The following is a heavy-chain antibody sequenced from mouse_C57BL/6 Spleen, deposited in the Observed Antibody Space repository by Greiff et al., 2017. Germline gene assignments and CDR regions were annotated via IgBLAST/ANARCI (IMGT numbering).Heavy chain of an antibody. V-gene: IGHV1-82*01. CDR3: ASRGYGYAMDY. CDR2: IYPGDGDT. CDR1: GYAFSSSW. Sequence: QVQLQQSGPELVKPGASVKISCKASGYAFSSSWMNWVKQRPGKGLEWIGRIYPGDGDTNYNGKFKGKATLTVDKSSSTAYMQLSSLTSEDSAVCFCASRGYGYAMDYWGQGTSVTVSA. J-gene: IGHJ4*01. D-gene: IGHD1-1*02.